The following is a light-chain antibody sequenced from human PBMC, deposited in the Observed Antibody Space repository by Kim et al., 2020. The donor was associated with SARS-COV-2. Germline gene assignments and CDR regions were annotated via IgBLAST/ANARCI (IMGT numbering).Light chain of an antibody. CDR2: RNN. CDR3: SAWDSSLTGWV. J-gene: IGLJ3*02. Sequence: TAPLACTGNGNKVGFQGAVWLQQHQGHPPQLLSYRNNKRPSGISERFSASRSGNTASLTITGLQPEDEADYYCSAWDSSLTGWVFGGVTQLTVL. CDR1: GNKVGFQG. V-gene: IGLV10-54*04.